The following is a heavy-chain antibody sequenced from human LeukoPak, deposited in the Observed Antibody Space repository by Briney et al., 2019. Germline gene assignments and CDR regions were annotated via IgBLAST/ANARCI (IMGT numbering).Heavy chain of an antibody. CDR1: SGSFGGYY. D-gene: IGHD6-6*01. J-gene: IGHJ4*02. CDR3: ARASAYSSSSGVNY. CDR2: INHSGST. V-gene: IGHV4-34*01. Sequence: PSETLSLTCAVYSGSFGGYYWTWIRQPPGKGLEWIGDINHSGSTNYNPSLKSRVTISVDTSKNQFSLRLSSVTAADTAVYFCARASAYSSSSGVNYWGQGTLVTVSS.